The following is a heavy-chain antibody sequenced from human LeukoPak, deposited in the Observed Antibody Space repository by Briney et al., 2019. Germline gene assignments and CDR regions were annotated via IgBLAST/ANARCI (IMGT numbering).Heavy chain of an antibody. D-gene: IGHD3-9*01. J-gene: IGHJ2*01. CDR2: IYHSGST. Sequence: SQTLSLTCAVSGGSISSGGYSWSWIRQPPGKGLEWIGYIYHSGSTYYNPSLKGRVTISVDRSKNQFSLKLSSVTAADTAVYYCARADYDILTGYSYWYFDLWGRGTLVTVSS. V-gene: IGHV4-30-2*01. CDR1: GGSISSGGYS. CDR3: ARADYDILTGYSYWYFDL.